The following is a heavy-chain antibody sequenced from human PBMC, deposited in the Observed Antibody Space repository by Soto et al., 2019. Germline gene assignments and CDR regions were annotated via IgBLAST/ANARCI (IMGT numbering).Heavy chain of an antibody. CDR1: GYTFSEFD. CDR2: MNAKSGDT. V-gene: IGHV1-8*01. D-gene: IGHD3-16*01. Sequence: ASVKVSFKASGYTFSEFDNNWLRQASGQGHEWMGWMNAKSGDTFFPQRFPGKFNMTWDTSLSTAYMEVGSLTSDDTAIYYCARGNPFNYAGFDVWGQGTTVTVSS. J-gene: IGHJ6*02. CDR3: ARGNPFNYAGFDV.